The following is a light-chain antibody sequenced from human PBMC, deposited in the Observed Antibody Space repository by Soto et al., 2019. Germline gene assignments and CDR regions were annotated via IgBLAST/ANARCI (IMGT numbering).Light chain of an antibody. CDR3: TSHAGSNNYV. J-gene: IGLJ1*01. CDR2: EVS. CDR1: SSDVGGYNY. V-gene: IGLV2-8*01. Sequence: QSALTPPPSSSGSPGQSVTISCTGTSSDVGGYNYVSWYQQHPGKAPKLIISEVSKRPSGVPDRFSGSKSGNTASLTVSGLQAEDEADYYCTSHAGSNNYVFGTGTKVTVL.